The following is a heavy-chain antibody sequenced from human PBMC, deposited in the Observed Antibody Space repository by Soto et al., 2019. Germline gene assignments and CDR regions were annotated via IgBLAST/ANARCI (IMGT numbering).Heavy chain of an antibody. Sequence: PGGSLRLSCAASGFTFTTYAMHWVRQAPGKGLEWVAVISYDGSNRYYTDSVKGRFTISRDNSKNTLFLQMNSLRTEDTAVYYCARDRDCSGGSCPSLIVDYWGQGTLVTVSS. J-gene: IGHJ4*02. V-gene: IGHV3-30-3*01. CDR2: ISYDGSNR. D-gene: IGHD2-15*01. CDR1: GFTFTTYA. CDR3: ARDRDCSGGSCPSLIVDY.